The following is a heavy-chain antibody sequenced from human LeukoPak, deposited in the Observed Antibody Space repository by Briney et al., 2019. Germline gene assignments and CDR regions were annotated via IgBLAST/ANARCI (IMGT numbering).Heavy chain of an antibody. Sequence: GGSLRLSCAASGFTFDDYTIHWVRHAPGKGLEWLSLINWNGDSTYYADSVKGRFTISRDNAKNSLYLQMNSVRAEDTALYYCAKDHYYGSGTLGGLKSGFLDYWGQGTLVTVSS. CDR3: AKDHYYGSGTLGGLKSGFLDY. J-gene: IGHJ4*02. CDR2: INWNGDST. CDR1: GFTFDDYT. V-gene: IGHV3-43*01. D-gene: IGHD3-10*01.